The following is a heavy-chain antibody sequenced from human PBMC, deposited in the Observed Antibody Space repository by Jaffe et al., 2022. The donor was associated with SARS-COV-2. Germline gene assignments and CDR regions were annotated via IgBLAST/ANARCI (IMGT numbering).Heavy chain of an antibody. J-gene: IGHJ6*02. CDR3: AKLLWGAAIRHYYYYGMDV. D-gene: IGHD2-2*01. CDR2: ISYDGSNK. Sequence: QVQLVESGGGVVQPGRSLRLSCAASGFTFSSYGMHWVRQAPGKGLEWVAVISYDGSNKYYADSVKGRFTISRDNSKNTLYLQMNSLRAEDTAVYYCAKLLWGAAIRHYYYYGMDVWGQGTTVTVSS. CDR1: GFTFSSYG. V-gene: IGHV3-30*18.